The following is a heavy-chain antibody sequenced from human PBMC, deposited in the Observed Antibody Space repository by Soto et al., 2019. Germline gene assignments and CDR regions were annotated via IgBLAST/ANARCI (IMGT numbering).Heavy chain of an antibody. Sequence: ASVKVSCKVSGYTLTELSMHWVRQAPGKGLEWMGGFDPEDGETIYAQKFQGRVTMTEDTSTDTAYMELSSLRSEDTAVYYCATDTRITGGYNWFDPWGQGTLVTVSS. J-gene: IGHJ5*02. CDR3: ATDTRITGGYNWFDP. CDR1: GYTLTELS. V-gene: IGHV1-24*01. D-gene: IGHD1-20*01. CDR2: FDPEDGET.